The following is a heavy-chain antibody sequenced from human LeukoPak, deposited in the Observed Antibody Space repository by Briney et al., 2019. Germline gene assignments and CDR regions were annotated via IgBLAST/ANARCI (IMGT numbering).Heavy chain of an antibody. V-gene: IGHV1-46*01. CDR1: GYTFTSYY. CDR2: INPSGGST. D-gene: IGHD3-3*01. CDR3: ARDRKFMLGPGDFWSGLYYMDV. J-gene: IGHJ6*03. Sequence: ASVKVSCKASGYTFTSYYMHWVRQAPGQGLEWMGIINPSGGSTSYAQKFQGRVTMTRDTSTSTVYMELSSLRSEDTAVYYCARDRKFMLGPGDFWSGLYYMDVWGKGTTVTVSS.